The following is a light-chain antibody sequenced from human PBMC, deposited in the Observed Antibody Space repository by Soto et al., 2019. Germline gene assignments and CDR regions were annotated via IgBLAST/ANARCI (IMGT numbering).Light chain of an antibody. Sequence: QSVLTQPPSVSGALGQRVTISCTGITSNIGAGYDVHWYQQLPGTAPKLLIYDDDKRPSGIPDRFSGPKSGTSATLGITGFQTGDEADYYCGSWDSSLSAYVFGTGTKVTVL. CDR1: TSNIGAGYD. J-gene: IGLJ1*01. V-gene: IGLV1-51*01. CDR2: DDD. CDR3: GSWDSSLSAYV.